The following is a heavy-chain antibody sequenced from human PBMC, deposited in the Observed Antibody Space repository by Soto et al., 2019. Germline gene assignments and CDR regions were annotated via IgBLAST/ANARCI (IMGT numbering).Heavy chain of an antibody. D-gene: IGHD1-1*01. CDR1: GGSISTVGHY. V-gene: IGHV4-31*03. J-gene: IGHJ4*02. Sequence: LSLTCSVSGGSISTVGHYWTWIRQPPGKGLEWIGSIYHTGSTYYSKSLRSRLTMSVDTSKSQFSLRLSSVTAADTAVYYCARATGTLRSRNCDYWGQGSLVTVPS. CDR2: IYHTGST. CDR3: ARATGTLRSRNCDY.